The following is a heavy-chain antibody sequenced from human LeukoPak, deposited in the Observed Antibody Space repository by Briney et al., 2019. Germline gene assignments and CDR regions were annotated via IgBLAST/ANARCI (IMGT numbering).Heavy chain of an antibody. Sequence: GGSLRLSCAASGFTFSGYAMHWVRQAPGKGLEWVSGISGDGSNKYSADSVKGRFIISRDNSKNTLYVQMNSVRAENTVVYYCAKYLAHRSGWILDVFDMWGKGKMVTVSS. CDR1: GFTFSGYA. J-gene: IGHJ3*02. CDR2: ISGDGSNK. D-gene: IGHD6-19*01. V-gene: IGHV3-30*18. CDR3: AKYLAHRSGWILDVFDM.